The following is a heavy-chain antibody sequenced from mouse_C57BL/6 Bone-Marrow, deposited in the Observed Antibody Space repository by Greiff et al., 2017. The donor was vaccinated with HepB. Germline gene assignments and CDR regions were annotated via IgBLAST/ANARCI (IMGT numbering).Heavy chain of an antibody. CDR2: ISNGGGST. Sequence: EVKLQESGGGLVQPGGSLKLSCAASGFTFSDYYMYWVRQTPEKRLEWVAYISNGGGSTYYPDTVKGRFTISRDNAKNTLYLQMSRLKSEDTAMYYCARQEDYYGSSPWFAYWGQGTLVTVSA. J-gene: IGHJ3*01. CDR1: GFTFSDYY. D-gene: IGHD1-1*01. CDR3: ARQEDYYGSSPWFAY. V-gene: IGHV5-12*01.